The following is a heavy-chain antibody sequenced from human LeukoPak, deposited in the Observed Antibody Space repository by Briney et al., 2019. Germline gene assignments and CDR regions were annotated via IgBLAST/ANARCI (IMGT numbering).Heavy chain of an antibody. CDR3: SGRDSSRSPRAY. J-gene: IGHJ4*02. D-gene: IGHD2-2*01. V-gene: IGHV3-7*01. CDR2: IMRDGSEK. CDR1: GLTFTAFW. Sequence: VRSLRLSCAASGLTFTAFWMTTVRVAPGRGLEWVANIMRDGSEKYYVNSVKGRFAISRDNVKNEVYLEITSLRAEDTGVYYCSGRDSSRSPRAYWGQGTLVSVSS.